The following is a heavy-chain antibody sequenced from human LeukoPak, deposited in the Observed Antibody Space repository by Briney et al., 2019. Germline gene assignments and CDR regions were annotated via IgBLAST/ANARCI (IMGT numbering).Heavy chain of an antibody. CDR3: ARGAGPYYYYYYYMDV. J-gene: IGHJ6*03. Sequence: GGSLRISCAVSGVTFSSYGMNWVRQAPGKGPEWVSYISSGGSDTFYADSVKGRFTISRDNAKNSLYLQMNSLRAEDTAVYYCARGAGPYYYYYYYMDVWGKGTTVTVSS. V-gene: IGHV3-48*03. D-gene: IGHD6-19*01. CDR2: ISSGGSDT. CDR1: GVTFSSYG.